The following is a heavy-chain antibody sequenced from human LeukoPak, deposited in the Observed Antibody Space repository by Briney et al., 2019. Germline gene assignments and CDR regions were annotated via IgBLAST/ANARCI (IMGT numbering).Heavy chain of an antibody. CDR1: GGSFSGYY. CDR2: INHSGST. Sequence: SETLSLTCAVYGGSFSGYYWSWIRQPPGKGLEWIGEINHSGSTNYNPSLKSRVTISVDTSKNQFSLKLSSVTAADTAVYYCAGAGPYYDILTGYQIDYWGQGTLVTVSS. CDR3: AGAGPYYDILTGYQIDY. D-gene: IGHD3-9*01. J-gene: IGHJ4*02. V-gene: IGHV4-34*01.